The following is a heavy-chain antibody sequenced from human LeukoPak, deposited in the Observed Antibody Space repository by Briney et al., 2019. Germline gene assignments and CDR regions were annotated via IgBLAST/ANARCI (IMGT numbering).Heavy chain of an antibody. J-gene: IGHJ4*02. V-gene: IGHV1-2*06. CDR3: ARDLSSTSNWELDY. CDR1: GYTVSDYF. D-gene: IGHD7-27*01. CDR2: INPKSGVT. Sequence: ASVKVSCKASGYTVSDYFIHWVRQAPAQGLGWMGRINPKSGVTEYAQNFQGRVTMTRDTSISASYMELNRLTSDDTAVYYCARDLSSTSNWELDYWGQGTLVTVSS.